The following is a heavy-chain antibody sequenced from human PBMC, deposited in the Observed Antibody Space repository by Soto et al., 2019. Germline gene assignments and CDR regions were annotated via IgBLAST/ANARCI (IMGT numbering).Heavy chain of an antibody. J-gene: IGHJ4*02. Sequence: GGSLRLSCAASGFTFSSYAMSWVRQAPGKGLEWVSAISGSGGSTYYADSVKGRFAISRDNSKNTLYLQMNSLRAEDTAVYYSAKGKGDVTIFGVVPCFDYWGQGTLVTVSS. D-gene: IGHD3-3*01. CDR3: AKGKGDVTIFGVVPCFDY. CDR2: ISGSGGST. V-gene: IGHV3-23*01. CDR1: GFTFSSYA.